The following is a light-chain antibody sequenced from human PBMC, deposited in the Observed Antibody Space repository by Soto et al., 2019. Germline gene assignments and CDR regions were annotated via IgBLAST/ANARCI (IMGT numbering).Light chain of an antibody. CDR3: QQYSDLWT. CDR1: QSVSSN. CDR2: GAS. V-gene: IGKV3-15*01. Sequence: EVVMTQSPATLSVSPGERATLSCRASQSVSSNLAWYQQKSGQAPRLVIYGASARATGIPARFSGSGSGTEFTLTISSLQSEDLEVYYCQQYSDLWTFGQGTKVEIK. J-gene: IGKJ1*01.